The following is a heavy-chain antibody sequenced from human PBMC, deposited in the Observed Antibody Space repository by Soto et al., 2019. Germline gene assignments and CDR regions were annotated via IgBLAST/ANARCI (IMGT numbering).Heavy chain of an antibody. CDR3: ARRITGTPPADGGS. Sequence: EVQLVESGGDLVQPGGSLRLSCAVSGFTFSDHYMDWVRRAPGKGLEWVGRVRNRANSYTTDYAASVKGRFTISRDDSKNSLYLQMNSLKTEDTAMYYCARRITGTPPADGGSWGQGTLVTVSS. CDR2: VRNRANSYTT. J-gene: IGHJ5*02. V-gene: IGHV3-72*01. CDR1: GFTFSDHY. D-gene: IGHD1-7*01.